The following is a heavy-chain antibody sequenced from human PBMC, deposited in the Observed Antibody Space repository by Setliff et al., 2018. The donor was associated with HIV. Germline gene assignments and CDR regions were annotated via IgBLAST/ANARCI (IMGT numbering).Heavy chain of an antibody. J-gene: IGHJ4*02. CDR1: SVSVSPDSYN. CDR3: ARGAPYGSGRHRWNS. Sequence: NPSETLSLTCTAPSVSVSPDSYNWNWIRQTPGKGLEWIGHIYTSGSTYYNPSLTSRVTISVDTSNNKFSLRLTPVTAADTALYYCARGAPYGSGRHRWNSWGRGTLVTVSS. CDR2: IYTSGST. D-gene: IGHD3-10*01. V-gene: IGHV4-61*01.